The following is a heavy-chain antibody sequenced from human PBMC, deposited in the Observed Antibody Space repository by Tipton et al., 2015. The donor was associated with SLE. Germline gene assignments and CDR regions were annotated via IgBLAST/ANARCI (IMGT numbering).Heavy chain of an antibody. CDR3: ARLYSNSFDI. D-gene: IGHD1-26*01. CDR2: ILTSGIVK. J-gene: IGHJ3*02. V-gene: IGHV3-11*04. CDR1: GFTFSDYY. Sequence: SLRLSCAASGFTFSDYYMTWIRQSPGKGLEWISYILTSGIVKYYSDSLKGRFTISRDNAKNSVFLQTDSLRVEDTAVYYCARLYSNSFDIWGQGTMVTVSS.